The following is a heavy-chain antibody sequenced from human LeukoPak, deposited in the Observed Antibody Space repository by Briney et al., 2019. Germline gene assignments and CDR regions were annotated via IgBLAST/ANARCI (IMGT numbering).Heavy chain of an antibody. CDR2: ISSSGSII. J-gene: IGHJ4*02. V-gene: IGHV3-48*03. CDR3: ARPPALNY. CDR1: GFTFSSFD. Sequence: PGGSLRLSCTASGFTFSSFDMNWVCQAPGKGLEWVSYISSSGSIIYYADSVKGRFTISRDNAKNSLYLQMHSLRAEDTAVYYCARPPALNYWGQGTLVTVSS. D-gene: IGHD3-9*01.